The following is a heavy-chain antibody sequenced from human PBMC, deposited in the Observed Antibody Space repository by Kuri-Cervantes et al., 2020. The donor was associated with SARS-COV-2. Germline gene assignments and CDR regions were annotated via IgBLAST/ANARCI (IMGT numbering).Heavy chain of an antibody. Sequence: ASVKVSCKASGYTFTGHYMHWVRQAPGQGLEWMGWINPNSGGTNYAQKFQGRVTMTRDTSISTAYMELSRLRSDDTAVYYCARDWAYVDPGYFDYWGQGTLVTVSS. CDR3: ARDWAYVDPGYFDY. J-gene: IGHJ4*02. V-gene: IGHV1-2*02. D-gene: IGHD3-10*01. CDR2: INPNSGGT. CDR1: GYTFTGHY.